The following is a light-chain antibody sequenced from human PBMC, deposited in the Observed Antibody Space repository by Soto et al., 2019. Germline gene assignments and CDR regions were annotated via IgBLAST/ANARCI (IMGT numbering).Light chain of an antibody. V-gene: IGKV2-28*01. CDR3: MQALQTPLT. CDR2: LGS. CDR1: HNLLHSTGYNY. Sequence: DIVMTQSPLSLPVTPGEPASISCRSSHNLLHSTGYNYLDWYLQKPGQSPQLLIYLGSNRASGVPDRLSGSGSGTDFTLEISRVEAEDVGVYYCMQALQTPLTFGGGTRVEIK. J-gene: IGKJ4*01.